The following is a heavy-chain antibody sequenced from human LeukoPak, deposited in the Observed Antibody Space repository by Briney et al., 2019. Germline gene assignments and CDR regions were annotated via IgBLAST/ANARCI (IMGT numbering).Heavy chain of an antibody. CDR1: GFTVSSNY. Sequence: PGGSLRLSCAASGFTVSSNYMSWVRQAPGKGLEWVSVIYSGGSTYYADSVKGRFTISRDNSKNTLYLQMNSLRAEDTAVYYCARDPYSSSLYFDYWGREPWSPSPQ. CDR2: IYSGGST. V-gene: IGHV3-66*02. D-gene: IGHD6-6*01. J-gene: IGHJ4*02. CDR3: ARDPYSSSLYFDY.